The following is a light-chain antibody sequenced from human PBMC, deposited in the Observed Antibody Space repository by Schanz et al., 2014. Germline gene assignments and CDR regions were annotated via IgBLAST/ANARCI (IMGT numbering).Light chain of an antibody. CDR2: DAS. Sequence: IVMTQSPATLSVSPGERATLSCRASQTISNNLAWYQQKPGQAPRLLIYDASTRATGIPARFSGSGSGTDFTLTISRLEPEDFAVYYCQQYGSSPRTFGQGTKVEIK. CDR3: QQYGSSPRT. J-gene: IGKJ1*01. CDR1: QTISNN. V-gene: IGKV3-15*01.